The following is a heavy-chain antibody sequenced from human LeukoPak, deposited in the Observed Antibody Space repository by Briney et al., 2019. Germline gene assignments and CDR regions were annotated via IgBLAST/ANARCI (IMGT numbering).Heavy chain of an antibody. CDR2: IRYDASNK. D-gene: IGHD6-13*01. V-gene: IGHV3-30*02. CDR1: GFTFSDYG. Sequence: GGSLRLSCAASGFTFSDYGMHWVRQAPGKGLEWVAFIRYDASNKYYGDSVKGRFTVSRDNVKNTLYLQMNSLRTENTAVYYCAKDFSSSSLGSWYFDLWGRGALVTVYS. CDR3: AKDFSSSSLGSWYFDL. J-gene: IGHJ2*01.